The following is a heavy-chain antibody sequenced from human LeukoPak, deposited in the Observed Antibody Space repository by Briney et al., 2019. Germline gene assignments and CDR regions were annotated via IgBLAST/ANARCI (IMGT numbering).Heavy chain of an antibody. CDR3: ARAVSSWSLPFDY. D-gene: IGHD6-13*01. CDR1: GGSISSYY. J-gene: IGHJ4*02. CDR2: INHSGST. V-gene: IGHV4-34*01. Sequence: SETLSLTCTVSGGSISSYYWSWIRQPPGKGLEWIGEINHSGSTNYNPSLKSRVTISVDTSKNQFSLKLSSVTAADTAVYYCARAVSSWSLPFDYWGQGTLVTVSS.